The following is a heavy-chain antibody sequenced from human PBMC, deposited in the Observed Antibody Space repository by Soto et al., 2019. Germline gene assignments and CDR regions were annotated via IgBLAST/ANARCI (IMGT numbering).Heavy chain of an antibody. D-gene: IGHD1-26*01. Sequence: SQTLSLTCAISGDSVSSSTVTWNWIRQSPSRGLEWLGRTYYRSKWYNDYAESVKSRITINPDTSKNQFSLHLNSVTPEDAAVYYCVRLIGNSWLDFWGQGTLVTVSS. J-gene: IGHJ5*01. V-gene: IGHV6-1*01. CDR3: VRLIGNSWLDF. CDR1: GDSVSSSTVT. CDR2: TYYRSKWYN.